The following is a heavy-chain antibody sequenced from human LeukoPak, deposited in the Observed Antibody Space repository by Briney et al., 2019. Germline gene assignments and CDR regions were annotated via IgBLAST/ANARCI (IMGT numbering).Heavy chain of an antibody. V-gene: IGHV3-21*01. Sequence: GGSLRLSCAASGFTFSSYSMNWVRQAPGKGLEWVSSISSSSSYIYYADSVKGRFTISRDNAKNSLYLQMNSLRAEDTAVYYCARESWRMGWLQLFTFDAFDIWGQGTMVTVSS. CDR1: GFTFSSYS. D-gene: IGHD5-24*01. CDR3: ARESWRMGWLQLFTFDAFDI. CDR2: ISSSSSYI. J-gene: IGHJ3*02.